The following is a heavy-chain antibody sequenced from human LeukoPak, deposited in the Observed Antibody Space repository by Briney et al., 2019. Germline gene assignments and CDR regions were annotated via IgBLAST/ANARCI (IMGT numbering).Heavy chain of an antibody. J-gene: IGHJ4*02. CDR2: IRYSGRT. D-gene: IGHD6-19*01. Sequence: SETLSLTCTASDDSINRDFWTWIRQPPGKGLEWIGYIRYSGRTEYNPSLKSRVTISIDRSKNQFSLKLMYVTAADTAIYYCARLPDISGWPFDYWGQGMLVTVSS. V-gene: IGHV4-59*01. CDR1: DDSINRDF. CDR3: ARLPDISGWPFDY.